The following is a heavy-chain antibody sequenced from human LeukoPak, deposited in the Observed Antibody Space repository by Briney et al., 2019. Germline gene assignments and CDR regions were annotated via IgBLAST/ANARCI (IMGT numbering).Heavy chain of an antibody. V-gene: IGHV3-23*01. D-gene: IGHD2-8*02. CDR2: IXGSGGST. Sequence: XEXXSAIXGSGGSTYYADSVKGRFTISRDNSKNTLYLQMDSLRAEDTAVYYCAKPGSSYCTGGVCSGTVGDYWGQGTLVTVSS. CDR3: AKPGSSYCTGGVCSGTVGDY. J-gene: IGHJ4*02.